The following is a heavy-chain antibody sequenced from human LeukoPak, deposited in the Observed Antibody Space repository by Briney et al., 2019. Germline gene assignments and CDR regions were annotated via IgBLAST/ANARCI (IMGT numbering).Heavy chain of an antibody. CDR2: INPSGGST. V-gene: IGHV1-46*01. Sequence: ASVKVSCKASGYTFTSYYMHWVRQAPGQGLEWMGIINPSGGSTSYAQKFQGRVTMTRDMSTSTVYMELSSLRSEDTAVYYCAGPSLWEPYRLDYWGQGTLVTVSS. J-gene: IGHJ4*02. D-gene: IGHD1-26*01. CDR1: GYTFTSYY. CDR3: AGPSLWEPYRLDY.